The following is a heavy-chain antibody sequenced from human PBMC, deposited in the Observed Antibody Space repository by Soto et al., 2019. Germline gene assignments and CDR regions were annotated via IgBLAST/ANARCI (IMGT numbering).Heavy chain of an antibody. D-gene: IGHD3-3*01. CDR1: GFTFTSSA. CDR2: IVVGSGNT. CDR3: AAGEYYDFWSGSPDAFDI. V-gene: IGHV1-58*01. J-gene: IGHJ3*02. Sequence: SVKVSCKASGFTFTSSAVQWVRQARGQRLEWIGWIVVGSGNTNYAQKFQERVTITRDMSTSTAYMELSSLRSEDTAVYYCAAGEYYDFWSGSPDAFDIWGQGTMVTVSS.